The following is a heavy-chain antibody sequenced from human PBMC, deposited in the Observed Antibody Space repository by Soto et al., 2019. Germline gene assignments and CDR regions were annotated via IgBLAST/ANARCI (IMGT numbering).Heavy chain of an antibody. J-gene: IGHJ5*02. Sequence: QAQLVQSGAEVKNPGASVKISCKASGYTFTNHWMHWVRQAPGQGLEWMGVINPSGDRASYAQRVQSRLRLTTDTSTSSVYMELSRLTSDDTAIYYCARDTSVFDLAWWFDPWGQGTLGNVSS. CDR2: INPSGDRA. CDR3: ARDTSVFDLAWWFDP. CDR1: GYTFTNHW. V-gene: IGHV1-46*01. D-gene: IGHD3-10*01.